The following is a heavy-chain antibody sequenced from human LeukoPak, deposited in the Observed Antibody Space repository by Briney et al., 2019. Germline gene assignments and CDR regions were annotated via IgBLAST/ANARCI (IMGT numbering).Heavy chain of an antibody. V-gene: IGHV5-10-1*01. CDR1: GYSFTSYW. D-gene: IGHD6-13*01. CDR3: ARLAYSSSWYYYGMDV. Sequence: GESLKISCKGSGYSFTSYWISWVRQMPGKGLEWMGRIDPSDSYTNYSPSFQGHVTISAGKSISTAYLQWSSLKASNTAMYYCARLAYSSSWYYYGMDVWGKGTTVTVSS. CDR2: IDPSDSYT. J-gene: IGHJ6*04.